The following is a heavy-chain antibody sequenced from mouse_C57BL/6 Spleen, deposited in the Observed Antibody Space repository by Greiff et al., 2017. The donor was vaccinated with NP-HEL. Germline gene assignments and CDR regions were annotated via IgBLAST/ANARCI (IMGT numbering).Heavy chain of an antibody. Sequence: EVQLQQSGPELVKPGASVKISCKASGYSFTGYYMNWVKQSPEKSLEWIGEINPSTGGTTYNKKFKAKATLTVDKSSSTAYMQLKSLTSEDSAVYYCARARNYEVDYWGQGTTLTVSS. J-gene: IGHJ2*01. CDR3: ARARNYEVDY. CDR1: GYSFTGYY. CDR2: INPSTGGT. V-gene: IGHV1-42*01. D-gene: IGHD2-1*01.